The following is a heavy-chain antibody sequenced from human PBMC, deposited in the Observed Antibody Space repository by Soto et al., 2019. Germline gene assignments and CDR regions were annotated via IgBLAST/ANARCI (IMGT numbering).Heavy chain of an antibody. CDR1: GGSISSSSYY. CDR3: ARHLYYYDSSGYYPPGPVYYYYGMDV. D-gene: IGHD3-22*01. J-gene: IGHJ6*02. CDR2: IYYSGST. V-gene: IGHV4-39*01. Sequence: SETLSLTCTVSGGSISSSSYYWGWIRQPPGKGLEWIGSIYYSGSTYYNPSLKSRVTISVDTSKNQFSLKLSFVTAADTAVYYCARHLYYYDSSGYYPPGPVYYYYGMDVWGQGTTVTVSS.